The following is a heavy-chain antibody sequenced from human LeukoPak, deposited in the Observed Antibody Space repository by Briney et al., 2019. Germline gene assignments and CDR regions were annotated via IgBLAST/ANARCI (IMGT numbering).Heavy chain of an antibody. CDR2: ISAYNGNT. Sequence: GASVKVSCKASGYTFTSYYMHWVRQAPGQGLEWMGWISAYNGNTNYAQKLQGRVTMTTDTSTSTAYMELRSLRSDDTAVYYCARDWEVAAHQLYNWFDPWGQGTLVTVSS. V-gene: IGHV1-18*04. CDR3: ARDWEVAAHQLYNWFDP. D-gene: IGHD2-15*01. J-gene: IGHJ5*02. CDR1: GYTFTSYY.